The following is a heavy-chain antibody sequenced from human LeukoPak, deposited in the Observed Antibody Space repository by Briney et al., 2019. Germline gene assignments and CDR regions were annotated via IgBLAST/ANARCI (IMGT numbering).Heavy chain of an antibody. D-gene: IGHD5-18*01. CDR3: TRLESGGYKNDY. V-gene: IGHV3-73*01. CDR1: GFTFSGSA. J-gene: IGHJ4*02. CDR2: IRSRANSYAT. Sequence: PGGSLRLSCAASGFTFSGSAMHWVRQASGKGLEWVGRIRSRANSYATAYAASVKGRFTISRDDSKNTAYLQMNSLKTEDMAVYYCTRLESGGYKNDYWGQGTLVTVSS.